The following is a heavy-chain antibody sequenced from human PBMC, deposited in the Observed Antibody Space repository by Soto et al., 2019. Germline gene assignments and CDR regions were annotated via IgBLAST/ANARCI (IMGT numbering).Heavy chain of an antibody. V-gene: IGHV1-2*02. CDR2: IKPKTGDT. D-gene: IGHD2-21*02. CDR3: ARQLAYCGGDCYTEPSDY. CDR1: GYTFTAYY. Sequence: QAQLVQSGAEVKKPGASVKVSCKTSGYTFTAYYIHWVRQAPGQGLEWVGWIKPKTGDTKYAQKFQGRATMTGDTSITTAYMDLGRLRSDDTAVYYCARQLAYCGGDCYTEPSDYWGQGTLVTVSS. J-gene: IGHJ4*02.